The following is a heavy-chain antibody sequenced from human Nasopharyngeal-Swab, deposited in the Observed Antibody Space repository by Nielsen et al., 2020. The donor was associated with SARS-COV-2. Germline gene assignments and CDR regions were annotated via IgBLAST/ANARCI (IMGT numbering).Heavy chain of an antibody. CDR2: INHRGST. V-gene: IGHV4-34*01. CDR3: ARVVRYFDWLLFDY. CDR1: GGSFNNYY. J-gene: IGHJ4*02. Sequence: SETLSLTCAVYGGSFNNYYWTWIRQPPGKGLEWIGEINHRGSTNCNPSLKSRVTISVDTSKNQFSLKLSSVTAADTAVYYCARVVRYFDWLLFDYWGQGTLVTVSS. D-gene: IGHD3-9*01.